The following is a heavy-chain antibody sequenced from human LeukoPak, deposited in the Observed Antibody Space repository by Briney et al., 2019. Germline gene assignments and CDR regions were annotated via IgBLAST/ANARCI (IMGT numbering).Heavy chain of an antibody. D-gene: IGHD3-16*02. Sequence: SETLSLTCTVSGGSISSYYWSWIRQPPGKGLEWIGYIYHSGSTNYNPSLKSRVTISVDTSKNQFSLKLSSVTAADTAVYYCVRRFYEYVWESYRPGDAFDIWGQGTMVTVSS. V-gene: IGHV4-59*08. CDR3: VRRFYEYVWESYRPGDAFDI. CDR2: IYHSGST. J-gene: IGHJ3*02. CDR1: GGSISSYY.